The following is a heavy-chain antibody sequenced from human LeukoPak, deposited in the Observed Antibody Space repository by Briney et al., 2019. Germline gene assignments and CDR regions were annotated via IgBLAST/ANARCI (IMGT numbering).Heavy chain of an antibody. Sequence: GGSLRLSCADSGFTFSRYWMHWVRQAPGKGLVWVSRINSDGSNAVYADSVRGRFTISRDNARNTVQLQMNSLGADDTAMYYCTRGSPDYSWYAYWGRGTLVTVSS. D-gene: IGHD6-13*01. CDR3: TRGSPDYSWYAY. J-gene: IGHJ4*02. CDR2: INSDGSNA. CDR1: GFTFSRYW. V-gene: IGHV3-74*01.